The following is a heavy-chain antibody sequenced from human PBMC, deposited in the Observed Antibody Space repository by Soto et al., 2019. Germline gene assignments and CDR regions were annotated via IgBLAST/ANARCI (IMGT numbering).Heavy chain of an antibody. CDR1: GFSFSSYA. CDR2: ISARGGSS. J-gene: IGHJ4*02. D-gene: IGHD4-4*01. CDR3: AKGSIEYSASVDN. Sequence: DVQLLESGGGLVQPGGSLRLSCAASGFSFSSYAMVWVRQAPGKGLEWVSVISARGGSSYFADSVKGRFTISRDNSKNVLSLEMNSLRAEYTAIYFCAKGSIEYSASVDNWGQGTLVLVSS. V-gene: IGHV3-23*01.